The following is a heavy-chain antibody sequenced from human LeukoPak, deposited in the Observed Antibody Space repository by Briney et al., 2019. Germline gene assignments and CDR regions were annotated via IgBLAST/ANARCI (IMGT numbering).Heavy chain of an antibody. CDR1: GGSISSYY. CDR2: IYYSGGT. V-gene: IGHV4-59*01. D-gene: IGHD1-26*01. J-gene: IGHJ4*02. Sequence: KPSETLSLTCTVSGGSISSYYWSWIRQPPGKGLEWIGYIYYSGGTNYNPSLKSRVTISVDTSKNQFSLKLSSVTAADTAVYYCAREGISGSYGYWGQGTLVTVSS. CDR3: AREGISGSYGY.